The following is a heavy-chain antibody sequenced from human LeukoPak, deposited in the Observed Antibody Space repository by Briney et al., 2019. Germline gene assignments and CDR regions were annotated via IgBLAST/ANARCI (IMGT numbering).Heavy chain of an antibody. J-gene: IGHJ4*02. V-gene: IGHV1-2*02. CDR3: ARELGAVADQNPFRY. Sequence: PGASVKVSCKASGYTFTGYYMHWVRQAPGQGLEWMGWINPNSGGTNYAQKFQGRVTMTRDTSISTAYMELSRLRSDDTAVYYCARELGAVADQNPFRYWGQGTLVTVSS. CDR2: INPNSGGT. CDR1: GYTFTGYY. D-gene: IGHD6-19*01.